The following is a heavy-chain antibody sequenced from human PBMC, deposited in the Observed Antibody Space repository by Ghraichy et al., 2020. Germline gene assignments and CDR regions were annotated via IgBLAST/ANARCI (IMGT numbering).Heavy chain of an antibody. CDR3: ARDLPDTRYCSGGSCYSSEYFQL. J-gene: IGHJ1*01. CDR1: GFTFSRYW. CDR2: IKQDGSEK. D-gene: IGHD2-15*01. Sequence: LNISCVASGFTFSRYWMSWVRQAPGKGLEWVANIKQDGSEKYYVDSVKGRFTISRDNAKNSLYLQMNSLRAEDTAVYYCARDLPDTRYCSGGSCYSSEYFQLWGQGTLVTVSS. V-gene: IGHV3-7*03.